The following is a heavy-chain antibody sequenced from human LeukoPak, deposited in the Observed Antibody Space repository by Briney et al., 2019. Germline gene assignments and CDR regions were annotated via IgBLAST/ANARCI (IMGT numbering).Heavy chain of an antibody. CDR3: ARVEGSSRVSYYMDV. CDR2: IYYSGNT. J-gene: IGHJ6*03. CDR1: GGSISIYY. V-gene: IGHV4-59*01. D-gene: IGHD2-2*01. Sequence: SETLSLTCTVSGGSISIYYWSWIRQPPGKGLEWIGYIYYSGNTNYNPSLKSRVTISVDTSKNQFSLTLSSVTAADTAVYYCARVEGSSRVSYYMDVWGKGTTVTVSS.